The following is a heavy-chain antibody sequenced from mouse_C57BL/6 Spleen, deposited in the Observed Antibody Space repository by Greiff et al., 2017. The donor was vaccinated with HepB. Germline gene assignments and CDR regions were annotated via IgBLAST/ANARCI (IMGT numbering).Heavy chain of an antibody. D-gene: IGHD6-1*01. V-gene: IGHV3-6*01. CDR3: ARGLPCGDY. Sequence: EVQLVESGPGLVKPSQSLSLTCSVTGYSITSGYYWNWIRQFPGNKLEWMGYISYDGSNNYNPSLKNRISITRDTSKNQFFLKLNSVTTEDTATYYCARGLPCGDYWGQGTSVTVSS. CDR1: GYSITSGYY. CDR2: ISYDGSN. J-gene: IGHJ4*01.